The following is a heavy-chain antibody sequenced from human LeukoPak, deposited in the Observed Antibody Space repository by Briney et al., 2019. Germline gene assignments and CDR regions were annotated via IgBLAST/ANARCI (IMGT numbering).Heavy chain of an antibody. CDR1: EFAFSNYW. Sequence: PGGSLRLSCAASEFAFSNYWMTWVRQAPGMGLEWVGNIRPDGSDKYYGDSVKGRFTISRDNAKNSLYLQMNSLRAEDTAIYYCAKTYYYSSGNFWGQGTLLTVSS. CDR3: AKTYYYSSGNF. CDR2: IRPDGSDK. D-gene: IGHD3-10*01. V-gene: IGHV3-7*01. J-gene: IGHJ4*02.